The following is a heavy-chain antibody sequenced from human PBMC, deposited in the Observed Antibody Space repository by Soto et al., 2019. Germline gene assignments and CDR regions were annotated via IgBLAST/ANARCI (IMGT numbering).Heavy chain of an antibody. CDR1: KG. V-gene: IGHV2-70*11. CDR2: IDWDDDK. J-gene: IGHJ3*02. Sequence: KGVGWIRQPPGKALEWLARIDWDDDKYYSTSLKTRLTISKDTSKNQVVLTMTNMDPVDTATYYCARILYYYDSSGYAIAAFDIWGQGTMVSVSS. CDR3: ARILYYYDSSGYAIAAFDI. D-gene: IGHD3-22*01.